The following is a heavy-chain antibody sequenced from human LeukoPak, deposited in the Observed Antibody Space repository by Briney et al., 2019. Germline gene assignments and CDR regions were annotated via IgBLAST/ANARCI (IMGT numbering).Heavy chain of an antibody. Sequence: SETLSLTCTVSGGSVSSGSYYWRWIRQPPGKGLEWIGYIYYSGSTNYNPSLKSRVTISVDTSKNQFSLKLSSVTAADTAVYYCARADSYGFYFDYWGQGTLVIVSS. V-gene: IGHV4-61*01. J-gene: IGHJ4*02. CDR3: ARADSYGFYFDY. D-gene: IGHD5-18*01. CDR1: GGSVSSGSYY. CDR2: IYYSGST.